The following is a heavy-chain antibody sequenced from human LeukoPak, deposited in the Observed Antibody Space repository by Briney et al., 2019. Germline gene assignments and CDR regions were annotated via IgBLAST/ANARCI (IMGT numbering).Heavy chain of an antibody. V-gene: IGHV1-24*01. CDR3: ATDYPMVGYYYGMDV. CDR1: GYTLTELS. Sequence: ASVKVSCKVSGYTLTELSMHWVRQAPGKGLEWMGGFDPEDGETIYAQKFQGRVTMTEDTSTDTAYVELSSLRSEDTAVYYYATDYPMVGYYYGMDVWGQGTTVTVSS. CDR2: FDPEDGET. J-gene: IGHJ6*02. D-gene: IGHD2-15*01.